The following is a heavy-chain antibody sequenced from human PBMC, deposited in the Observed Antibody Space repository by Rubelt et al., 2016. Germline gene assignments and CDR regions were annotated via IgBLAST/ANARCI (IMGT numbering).Heavy chain of an antibody. CDR1: GYTFTSYY. D-gene: IGHD6-19*01. J-gene: IGHJ6*02. CDR2: INPSGGST. CDR3: ARIPWEGIAVAGTYYYYGMDV. V-gene: IGHV1-46*01. Sequence: QVQLVQSGAEVKKPGASVKVSCKASGYTFTSYYMHWVRQAPGQGLEWMGIINPSGGSTSYAQKFQGRVTMTRDTSTSTVYMELSSLRSEDTAVYYCARIPWEGIAVAGTYYYYGMDVWGQGTTVTVSS.